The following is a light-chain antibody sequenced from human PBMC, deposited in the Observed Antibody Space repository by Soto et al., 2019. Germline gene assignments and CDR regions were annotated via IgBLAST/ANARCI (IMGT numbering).Light chain of an antibody. V-gene: IGLV2-8*01. CDR1: GSDIGAYNY. Sequence: QSALTQPPSASGSPGQSVTISCTGTGSDIGAYNYVSWYQQYPGKAPKVMIYDVIKRPSGVPDRFSGSKSGNTASLTVSGLRADDEAVYYCSSFVGGDSFDVIFGGGTKATVL. J-gene: IGLJ2*01. CDR2: DVI. CDR3: SSFVGGDSFDVI.